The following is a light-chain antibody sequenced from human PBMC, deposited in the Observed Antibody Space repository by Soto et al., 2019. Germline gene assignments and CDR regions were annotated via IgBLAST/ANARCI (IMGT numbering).Light chain of an antibody. CDR1: QSVSSSY. Sequence: ELVLTQSPGTLSLSPGERATLSCRASQSVSSSYLAWYQQKPGQAPRLLIYGASSRATGIPDRFGGSGSGTDFTLTISRLEPEDFAVYYCQQYGGSPCTFGQGTKLEIK. CDR3: QQYGGSPCT. V-gene: IGKV3-20*01. CDR2: GAS. J-gene: IGKJ2*02.